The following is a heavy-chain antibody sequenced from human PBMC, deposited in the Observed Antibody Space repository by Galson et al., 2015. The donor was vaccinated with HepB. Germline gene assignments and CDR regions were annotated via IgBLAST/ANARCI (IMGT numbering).Heavy chain of an antibody. V-gene: IGHV3-15*01. CDR2: IKSKTDGGTT. J-gene: IGHJ4*02. CDR3: TTDSIRILLWFGERVKKDY. CDR1: GFTFSNAW. D-gene: IGHD3-10*01. Sequence: SLRLSCAASGFTFSNAWMSWVRQAPGKGLEWVGRIKSKTDGGTTDYAAPVKGRFTISRDDSKNTLYLQMNSLKTEDTAVYYCTTDSIRILLWFGERVKKDYWGQGTLVTVSS.